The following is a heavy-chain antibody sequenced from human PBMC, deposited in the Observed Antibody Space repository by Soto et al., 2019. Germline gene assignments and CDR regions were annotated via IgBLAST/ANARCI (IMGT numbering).Heavy chain of an antibody. D-gene: IGHD2-21*02. CDR3: ARSPLYCGGDCYAFDI. CDR2: IYYSGST. V-gene: IGHV4-59*01. J-gene: IGHJ3*02. Sequence: SETLSLTCTVSGGSISSYYWSWIRQPPGKGLELIGYIYYSGSTNYNPSLKSRVTISVDTSKNQFSLKLSSVTAADTAVYYCARSPLYCGGDCYAFDIWGQGTMVTVSS. CDR1: GGSISSYY.